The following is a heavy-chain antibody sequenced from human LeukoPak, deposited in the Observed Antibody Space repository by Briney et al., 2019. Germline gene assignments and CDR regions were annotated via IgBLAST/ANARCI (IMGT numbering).Heavy chain of an antibody. CDR1: GFTFSSYG. D-gene: IGHD6-19*01. V-gene: IGHV3-30*02. Sequence: GGSLRLSCAASGFTFSSYGMHWVRQAPGKGLEWVAFIRYDGSNKYCADFVKGRFTISRDNSKNPLYLQMTSLRAEDTAVYYCATYLGIAVAGSGSGATQAWGQGTLVTVSS. J-gene: IGHJ5*02. CDR3: ATYLGIAVAGSGSGATQA. CDR2: IRYDGSNK.